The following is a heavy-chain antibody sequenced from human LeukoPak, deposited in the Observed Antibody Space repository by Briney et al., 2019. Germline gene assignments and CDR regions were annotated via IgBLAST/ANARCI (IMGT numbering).Heavy chain of an antibody. Sequence: ASVKVSCKASGYTFTSYHMHWVRQAPGQGLEWMGWINPNSGGTNYAQKFQGRVTMTRDTSISTAYMELSRLRSDDTAVYYCARGPAKSRDGYNIQGFDYWGQGTLVTVSS. J-gene: IGHJ4*02. D-gene: IGHD5-24*01. CDR2: INPNSGGT. CDR1: GYTFTSYH. CDR3: ARGPAKSRDGYNIQGFDY. V-gene: IGHV1-2*02.